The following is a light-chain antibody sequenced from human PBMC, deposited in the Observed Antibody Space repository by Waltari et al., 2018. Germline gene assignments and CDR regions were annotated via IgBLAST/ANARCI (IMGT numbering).Light chain of an antibody. CDR2: DAS. Sequence: DIQMTQSPSTVSASLGDRVTITCRASQNLNTFLSWYQQKPGAVPNLLIYDASTLERGVPSRFSGSGSGTHFTLTISGLQPDDFATYYCQQYNNWPPYTFAQGTKLEIK. J-gene: IGKJ2*01. V-gene: IGKV1-5*01. CDR3: QQYNNWPPYT. CDR1: QNLNTF.